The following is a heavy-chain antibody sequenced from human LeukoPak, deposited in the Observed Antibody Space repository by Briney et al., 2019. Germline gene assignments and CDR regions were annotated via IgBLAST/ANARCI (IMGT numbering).Heavy chain of an antibody. J-gene: IGHJ4*02. D-gene: IGHD2-2*01. V-gene: IGHV1-2*02. CDR1: GYTFTDYY. Sequence: ASVKVSCKASGYTFTDYYMHWVRQAPGQGFEWMGWINPNDGDTNYAQKFQGRVTMTRDTSISTAHMEVSRLRSDYTAVYYCARANFLYCSSSTCLFDYWGQGTLVTVSS. CDR2: INPNDGDT. CDR3: ARANFLYCSSSTCLFDY.